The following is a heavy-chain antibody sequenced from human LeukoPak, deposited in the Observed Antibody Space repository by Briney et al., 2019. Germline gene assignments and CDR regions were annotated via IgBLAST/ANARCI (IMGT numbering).Heavy chain of an antibody. CDR2: IYYSGST. D-gene: IGHD4-11*01. J-gene: IGHJ6*04. Sequence: PSETLSLTCTVSGGSLSSGDYYWSWIRQPPGKGLEWIGYIYYSGSTYYNPSLKSQVTISADTSKNQFSLKLSSVTAADTAVYYCARADYLYYYYYGMDVWGKGTTVTVSS. V-gene: IGHV4-30-4*01. CDR1: GGSLSSGDYY. CDR3: ARADYLYYYYYGMDV.